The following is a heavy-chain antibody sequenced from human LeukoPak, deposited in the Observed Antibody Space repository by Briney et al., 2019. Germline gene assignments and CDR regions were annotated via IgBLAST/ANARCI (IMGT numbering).Heavy chain of an antibody. V-gene: IGHV3-21*01. CDR1: GFTFSTYT. D-gene: IGHD3-10*01. CDR3: GSMVREGEDY. J-gene: IGHJ4*02. Sequence: GGSLRLSCTASGFTFSTYTVSWVRQAPGKGLEWVSSITSSSSYIYYADSVKGRFTISRDNAKNSLYLQMNSLRAEDTAVYYCGSMVREGEDYWGQGTLVTVSS. CDR2: ITSSSSYI.